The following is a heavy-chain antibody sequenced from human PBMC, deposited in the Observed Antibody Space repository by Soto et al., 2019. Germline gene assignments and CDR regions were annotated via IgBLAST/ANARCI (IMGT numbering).Heavy chain of an antibody. V-gene: IGHV1-69*04. CDR1: GCTFSSYT. J-gene: IGHJ6*03. Sequence: GASVKVSCKASGCTFSSYTISWVRQAPGQGLEWMGRIIPILGIANYAQKFQSRVTITADKSTSTAYMELSSLRSEDTAVYYCARDLAYYYMDVWGKGTTVTVSS. CDR3: ARDLAYYYMDV. CDR2: IIPILGIA.